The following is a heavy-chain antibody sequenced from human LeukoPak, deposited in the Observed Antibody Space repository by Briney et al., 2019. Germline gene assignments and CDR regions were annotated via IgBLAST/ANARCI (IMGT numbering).Heavy chain of an antibody. CDR2: IYYSGST. J-gene: IGHJ4*02. CDR1: GGSISSSSYY. Sequence: SETLSLTCTVSGGSISSSSYYWGWIRQPPGKGLEWIGSIYYSGSTYYNPSLKSRVTISVDTSKNQFSLKLTSVTAADTAVYYCARDSKSRNYFDYWGQGTLVIVSP. CDR3: ARDSKSRNYFDY. V-gene: IGHV4-39*07.